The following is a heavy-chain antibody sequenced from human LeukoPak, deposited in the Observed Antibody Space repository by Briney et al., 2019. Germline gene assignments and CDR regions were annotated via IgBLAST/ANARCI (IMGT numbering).Heavy chain of an antibody. J-gene: IGHJ4*02. CDR1: GFTFSSYA. CDR2: ISGSGGST. V-gene: IGHV3-23*01. CDR3: AKALIMITFGAPIPSSPFDY. Sequence: AGGSLRLSCAASGFTFSSYAMSWVRQAPGKGLEWVSAISGSGGSTYYADSVKGRFTISRDNSKNTLYLQMNSLRAEDTAVYYCAKALIMITFGAPIPSSPFDYWGQGTLVTVSS. D-gene: IGHD3-16*01.